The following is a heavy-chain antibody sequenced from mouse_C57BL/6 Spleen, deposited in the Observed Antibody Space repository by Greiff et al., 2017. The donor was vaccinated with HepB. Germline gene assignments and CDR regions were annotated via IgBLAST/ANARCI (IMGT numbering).Heavy chain of an antibody. CDR2: IYPGDGDT. Sequence: VQLQESGPELVKPGASVKISCKASGYAFSSSWMNWVKQRPGKGLEWIGRIYPGDGDTNYNGKFKGKATLTADKSSSTAYMHLSSLTSEDSAVYFCARGGVITTGYFDYWGQGTTLTVSS. V-gene: IGHV1-82*01. CDR3: ARGGVITTGYFDY. D-gene: IGHD1-1*01. CDR1: GYAFSSSW. J-gene: IGHJ2*01.